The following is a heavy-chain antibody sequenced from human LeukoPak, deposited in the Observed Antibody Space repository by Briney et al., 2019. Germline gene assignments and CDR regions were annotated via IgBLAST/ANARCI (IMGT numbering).Heavy chain of an antibody. D-gene: IGHD4-17*01. CDR2: IIPMLGIA. CDR1: GGTFSSYA. J-gene: IGHJ3*02. Sequence: RASVKVSCKAPGGTFSSYAISWVRQAPGQGLEWMGRIIPMLGIANYAQKFQGRVTITADKSTSTAYMELSSVRSEGTAVYYCARPVTLDAFDIWGQGTMVTVSS. V-gene: IGHV1-69*04. CDR3: ARPVTLDAFDI.